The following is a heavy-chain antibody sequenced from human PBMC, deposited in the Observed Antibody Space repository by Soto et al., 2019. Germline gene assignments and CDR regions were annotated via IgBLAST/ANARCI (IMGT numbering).Heavy chain of an antibody. CDR1: GFTFSSYG. D-gene: IGHD3-3*01. Sequence: GGSLRLSCAASGFTFSSYGMHWVRQAPGKGLEWVAVIWYDGSNKYYADSVKGRFTISRDNSKNTLYLQMNSLRAEATAVYYCARDAPSPAAQLRFLEWLTPTYYFDYWGQGTLVTVSS. V-gene: IGHV3-33*01. CDR2: IWYDGSNK. J-gene: IGHJ4*02. CDR3: ARDAPSPAAQLRFLEWLTPTYYFDY.